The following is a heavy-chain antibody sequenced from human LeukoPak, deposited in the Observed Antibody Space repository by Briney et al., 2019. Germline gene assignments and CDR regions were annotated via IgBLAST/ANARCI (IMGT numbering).Heavy chain of an antibody. CDR1: GFTFSSYE. J-gene: IGHJ6*03. D-gene: IGHD3-3*01. Sequence: PGGSLRLSCAASGFTFSSYEMHWVRQAPGKGLQWVSYISSSGSTIYYADSVKGRFTISRDNAKNSLFLQMNSLRADDTAVYYCASDDFWSGYFTGDYYYYYMDVWGKGTTVTVSS. CDR2: ISSSGSTI. V-gene: IGHV3-48*03. CDR3: ASDDFWSGYFTGDYYYYYMDV.